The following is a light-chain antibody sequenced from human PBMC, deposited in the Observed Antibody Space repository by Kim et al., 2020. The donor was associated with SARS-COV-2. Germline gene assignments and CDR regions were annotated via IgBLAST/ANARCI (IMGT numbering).Light chain of an antibody. V-gene: IGLV3-19*01. CDR3: NPRDSSGNHVV. CDR2: GKN. Sequence: LGQTVRITSQGDSHTSYCACWDQQKPGQAPVLGIYGKNNRPSGIPYRFSGSNTGNTASLTITGAQAEDEADYFCNPRDSSGNHVVFGGGTQLTVL. J-gene: IGLJ2*01. CDR1: SHTSYC.